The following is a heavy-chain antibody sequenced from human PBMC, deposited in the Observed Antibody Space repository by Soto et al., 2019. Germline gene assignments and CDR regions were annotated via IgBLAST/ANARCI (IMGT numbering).Heavy chain of an antibody. CDR3: AIVLTHPTGYPTDFDY. J-gene: IGHJ4*01. CDR2: IYSEGTT. CDR1: GITVSSIY. Sequence: PGGSLRLSCAVSGITVSSIYMTWVRQAPGKGLEWVSVIYSEGTTYYADSVKGRFTISRDNSKNTLYLQMNSLRAEDTAVYYCAIVLTHPTGYPTDFDYSRHGPPVTV. V-gene: IGHV3-53*01. D-gene: IGHD3-9*01.